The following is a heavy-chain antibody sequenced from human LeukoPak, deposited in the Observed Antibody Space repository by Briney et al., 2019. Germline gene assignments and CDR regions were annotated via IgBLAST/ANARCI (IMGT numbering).Heavy chain of an antibody. Sequence: SETLSLTCTVSGGSINSTNYSWGWIRQPPGKGLEWIANIYYSGSIYNNPSLKSRVTISVDTSKNQFSLKLSSVTAADTAVYYCARLRGYTSSRAHNYYYYYYMDVWGKGTTVTVSS. J-gene: IGHJ6*03. CDR1: GGSINSTNYS. D-gene: IGHD6-13*01. V-gene: IGHV4-39*01. CDR3: ARLRGYTSSRAHNYYYYYYMDV. CDR2: IYYSGSI.